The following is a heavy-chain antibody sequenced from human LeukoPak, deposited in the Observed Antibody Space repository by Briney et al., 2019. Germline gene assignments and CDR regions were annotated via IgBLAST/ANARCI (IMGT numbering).Heavy chain of an antibody. V-gene: IGHV1-8*01. J-gene: IGHJ4*02. CDR2: MNPNSGNT. CDR1: VYTFTSYD. CDR3: ARAPYSSSWYYFDY. D-gene: IGHD6-13*01. Sequence: ASVKVSCKACVYTFTSYDINCVRQVTGQGLEWMGRMNPNSGNTGYAQKFQGRVTMTRNTSISTAYMELSSLRSEDTAVYYCARAPYSSSWYYFDYWGQGTLVTVSS.